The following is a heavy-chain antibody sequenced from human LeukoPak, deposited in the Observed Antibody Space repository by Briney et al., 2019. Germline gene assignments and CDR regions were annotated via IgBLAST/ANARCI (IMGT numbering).Heavy chain of an antibody. J-gene: IGHJ4*02. CDR1: GYTFTSYG. Sequence: ASVKVSCKASGYTFTSYGISWVRQAPGQGLEWMGWISAYNGNTNYAQKLQGRVTMTTDTSTSTAYMELRSLRSDDTAVYYCARTPNYYDSSGYAHYWGQGTLVTVSS. V-gene: IGHV1-18*01. CDR3: ARTPNYYDSSGYAHY. D-gene: IGHD3-22*01. CDR2: ISAYNGNT.